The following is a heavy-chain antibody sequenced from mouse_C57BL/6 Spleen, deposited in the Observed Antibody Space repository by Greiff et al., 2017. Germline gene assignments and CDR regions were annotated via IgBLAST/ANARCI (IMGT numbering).Heavy chain of an antibody. V-gene: IGHV5-16*01. CDR3: ARAPEDYFDY. CDR2: INYDGSST. J-gene: IGHJ2*01. Sequence: EVMLVESEGGLVQPGSSMKLSCTASGFTFSDYYMAWVRQVPEKGLEWVANINYDGSSTYYLDSLKSRFIISRDNAKNILYLQMSSLKSEDTATYYCARAPEDYFDYWGQGTTLTVSS. CDR1: GFTFSDYY.